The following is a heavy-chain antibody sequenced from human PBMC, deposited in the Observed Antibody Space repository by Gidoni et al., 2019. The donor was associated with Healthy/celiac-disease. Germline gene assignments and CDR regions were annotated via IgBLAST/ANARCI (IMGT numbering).Heavy chain of an antibody. Sequence: VQLVDSGGGLVQPGGSLRLSCAASGFTFSSFNLDWVRPAPGKGLELVSFISSGSGTIYYADAVKGRFTISRDNAKNSLYLQMNSLRDEDTAVDYCARDQIDSSRDSSSYWYFDLWGRGTLVTVSS. D-gene: IGHD3-22*01. CDR3: ARDQIDSSRDSSSYWYFDL. V-gene: IGHV3-48*02. J-gene: IGHJ2*01. CDR1: GFTFSSFN. CDR2: ISSGSGTI.